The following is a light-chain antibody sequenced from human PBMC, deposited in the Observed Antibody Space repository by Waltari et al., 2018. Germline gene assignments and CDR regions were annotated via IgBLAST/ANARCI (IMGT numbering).Light chain of an antibody. J-gene: IGLJ2*01. CDR1: RSNIGSNT. CDR2: SNN. CDR3: AAWDDSLNGPV. V-gene: IGLV1-44*01. Sequence: QSVLTQPPSASGTPGQRVTISCSGSRSNIGSNTIHWYQQLPGTAPKLLSYSNNHRPSGVPDRFSGSKSGTSASLAISGLQSEDEADYYCAAWDDSLNGPVFGGGTKLTVL.